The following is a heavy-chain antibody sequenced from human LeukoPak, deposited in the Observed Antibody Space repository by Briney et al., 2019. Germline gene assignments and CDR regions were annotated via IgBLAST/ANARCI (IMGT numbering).Heavy chain of an antibody. J-gene: IGHJ4*02. CDR2: INHSGST. Sequence: PSETLSLTCAVYGGSFSGYYWSWVRQPPGKGVEWIGEINHSGSTNYNPSLKSRVTISVDTSKNQFPLKLSSVTAADTAVYYCARGVVVVPAAMGPHFDYWGQGTLVTVSS. CDR3: ARGVVVVPAAMGPHFDY. CDR1: GGSFSGYY. D-gene: IGHD2-2*01. V-gene: IGHV4-34*01.